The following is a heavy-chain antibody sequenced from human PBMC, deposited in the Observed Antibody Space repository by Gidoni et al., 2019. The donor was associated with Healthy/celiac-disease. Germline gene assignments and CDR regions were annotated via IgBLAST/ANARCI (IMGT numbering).Heavy chain of an antibody. CDR3: ARGWDTGRSDAYDI. CDR2: IYPGDSDT. D-gene: IGHD2-8*02. CDR1: GYSFPSSW. Sequence: EVQLVQSGAAVKKPGASLKIPCQASGYSFPSSWIGWVRQMPGKGLERMGIIYPGDSDTRYSPSFQGQVTISADKSISTAYMQWSSLKASDTAIYYCARGWDTGRSDAYDIWGQGTMVTVSS. J-gene: IGHJ3*02. V-gene: IGHV5-51*01.